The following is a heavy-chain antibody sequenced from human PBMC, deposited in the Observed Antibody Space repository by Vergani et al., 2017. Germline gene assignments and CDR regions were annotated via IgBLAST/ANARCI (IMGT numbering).Heavy chain of an antibody. V-gene: IGHV1-18*01. CDR2: ISAYNGNT. CDR1: GYTFTSYV. CDR3: ARDLRXPSGLGYSYGYVDY. Sequence: QVQLVQSGAEVMKPGASVKVPCKASGYTFTSYVISWVRQAPGQGLEWMGWISAYNGNTNYAQKLQGRVTMTTDTSTSTAYMELRSLRSDDTAVYYCARDLRXPSGLGYSYGYVDYWGQGTLVTVSS. D-gene: IGHD5-18*01. J-gene: IGHJ4*02.